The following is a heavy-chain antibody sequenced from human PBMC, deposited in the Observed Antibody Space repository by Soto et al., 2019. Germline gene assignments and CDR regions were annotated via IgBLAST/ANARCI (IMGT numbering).Heavy chain of an antibody. CDR2: ISAYNGNT. D-gene: IGHD1-26*01. V-gene: IGHV1-18*01. CDR3: ARVPSGSYEYYYYGMDV. J-gene: IGHJ6*02. CDR1: GYTFTSYG. Sequence: ASLKVSCKAPGYTFTSYGISWVRQAPGQGLEWMGWISAYNGNTNYAQKLQGRVTISVDTSKNQFSLKLSSVTAADTAVYYCARVPSGSYEYYYYGMDVWGQGTTVTVSS.